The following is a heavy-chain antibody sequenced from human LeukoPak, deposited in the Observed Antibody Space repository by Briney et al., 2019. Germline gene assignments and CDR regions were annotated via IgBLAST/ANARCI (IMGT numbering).Heavy chain of an antibody. CDR2: MNPNSGNT. CDR3: ARGRGGSYYKESFDY. J-gene: IGHJ4*02. Sequence: ASVKVSCKASGYTFTSYDNNWVRQATGQGLEWMGWMNPNSGNTGYAQKFQGRVTITRNTSISTAYMELSSLRSEDTAVYYCARGRGGSYYKESFDYWGQGTLVTVSS. D-gene: IGHD1-26*01. CDR1: GYTFTSYD. V-gene: IGHV1-8*03.